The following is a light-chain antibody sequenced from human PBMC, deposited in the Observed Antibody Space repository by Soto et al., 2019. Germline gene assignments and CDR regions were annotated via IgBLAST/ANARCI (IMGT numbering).Light chain of an antibody. CDR3: QQFNSYPPIT. CDR1: QGISSA. CDR2: DAS. V-gene: IGKV1-13*02. Sequence: AIQLTQSPSSLSASVGDRVTITCWASQGISSALAWYQQKPGKAPKLLIYDASSLESGVPSRFSGSGSGTDFTLTISSLQPEDFATYYCQQFNSYPPITFGPGTKVDIK. J-gene: IGKJ3*01.